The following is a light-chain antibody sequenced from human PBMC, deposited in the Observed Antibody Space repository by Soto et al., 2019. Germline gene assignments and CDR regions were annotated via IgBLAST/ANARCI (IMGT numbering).Light chain of an antibody. CDR2: GAS. CDR1: QTVTNDY. J-gene: IGKJ4*01. CDR3: QQYGSSPLT. Sequence: EIVLTQSPGTLSLSPGERATLSCRASQTVTNDYLAWYQQKPGQAPRLLIFGASSRATGIPDRFGGSGSGTDFTLTISSLEPDDFAVYYCQQYGSSPLTFGGGTKVEIK. V-gene: IGKV3-20*01.